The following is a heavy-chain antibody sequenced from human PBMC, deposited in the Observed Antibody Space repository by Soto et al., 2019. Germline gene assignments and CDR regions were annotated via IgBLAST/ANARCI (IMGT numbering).Heavy chain of an antibody. V-gene: IGHV1-69*06. J-gene: IGHJ5*02. CDR3: ARDGSRDFWSGYYSSWFDP. D-gene: IGHD3-3*01. CDR2: IIPIFGTA. Sequence: QVQLVQSGAEVKKPGSSVKVSCKASGGTFSSYAISWVRQAPGQGLEWMGGIIPIFGTANYAQKFQGRVTITADKSTSTAYMELSSLRSEDTAVYYCARDGSRDFWSGYYSSWFDPWGQGTLVTVSS. CDR1: GGTFSSYA.